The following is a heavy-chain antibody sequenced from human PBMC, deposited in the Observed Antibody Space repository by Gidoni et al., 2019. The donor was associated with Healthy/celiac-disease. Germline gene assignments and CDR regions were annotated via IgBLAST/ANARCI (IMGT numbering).Heavy chain of an antibody. CDR3: ARGSGWYYFDY. V-gene: IGHV3-21*01. J-gene: IGHJ4*02. D-gene: IGHD6-19*01. Sequence: EVQLVESGGGLVKPGGSLRLSCAAPGFTFSSYSMNWVRQAPGKGLEWVSSISSSSSYIYYADSVKGRFTISRDKAKNSLYLQMNGLRAEDTAVYYCARGSGWYYFDYWGQGTLVTVSS. CDR1: GFTFSSYS. CDR2: ISSSSSYI.